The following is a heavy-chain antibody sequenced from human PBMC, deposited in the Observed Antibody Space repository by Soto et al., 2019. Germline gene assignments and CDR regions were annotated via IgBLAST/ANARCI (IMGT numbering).Heavy chain of an antibody. D-gene: IGHD1-26*01. J-gene: IGHJ4*02. CDR2: ISYDGSNK. CDR1: GFSFSGYG. CDR3: VKGYYSGTYSDFDX. Sequence: HPWRSLILFCAACGFSFSGYGMFWVRQAPGRGLEWVSFISYDGSNKCSDSVKGRFTISRDNSKKTLYLQMNSLRAEDTAVYYCVKGYYSGTYSDFDXWGQVTTVTVS. V-gene: IGHV3-30*18.